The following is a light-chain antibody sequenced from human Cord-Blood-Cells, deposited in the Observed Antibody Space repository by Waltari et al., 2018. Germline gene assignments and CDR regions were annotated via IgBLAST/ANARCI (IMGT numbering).Light chain of an antibody. Sequence: QSALTQPASVSGSPGQSITISCTGTSSDVGGYNYFSWYQHPPGKAPKLMIYDVSNRPSGVSNRFSGSKSGNTASLTISGLQAEDEADYYCSSYTSSSTLYVFGTGTKVTVL. V-gene: IGLV2-14*03. CDR3: SSYTSSSTLYV. CDR2: DVS. J-gene: IGLJ1*01. CDR1: SSDVGGYNY.